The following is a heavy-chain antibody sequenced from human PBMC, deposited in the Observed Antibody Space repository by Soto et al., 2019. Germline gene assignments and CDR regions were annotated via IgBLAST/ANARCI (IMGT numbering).Heavy chain of an antibody. D-gene: IGHD2-2*02. CDR1: GFTFSSYW. CDR3: ARYVYCSSTSCYMAHDYYYYYMDV. J-gene: IGHJ6*03. V-gene: IGHV3-7*01. CDR2: IKQDGSEK. Sequence: GGSLRLSCAASGFTFSSYWMSWVRQAPGKGLEWVANIKQDGSEKYYMDSVKGRFTISRDNAKNSLYLQMNSLRAEDTAVYYCARYVYCSSTSCYMAHDYYYYYMDVWGKGTTVTVSS.